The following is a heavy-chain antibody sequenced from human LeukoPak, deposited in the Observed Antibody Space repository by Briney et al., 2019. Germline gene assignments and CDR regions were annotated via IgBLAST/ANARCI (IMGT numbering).Heavy chain of an antibody. J-gene: IGHJ3*02. CDR1: GFTFSSYS. CDR2: IGSSSSHI. D-gene: IGHD1-26*01. Sequence: GGSLRLSCAASGFTFSSYSMNWXXXTPGKGXEXXSSIGSSSSHIYYADSVKGRFTISRDNAKNSLYLQMNSLRAEDTAVYYCGRVGSGGTREDTLDIWGQGTMITVSS. V-gene: IGHV3-21*01. CDR3: GRVGSGGTREDTLDI.